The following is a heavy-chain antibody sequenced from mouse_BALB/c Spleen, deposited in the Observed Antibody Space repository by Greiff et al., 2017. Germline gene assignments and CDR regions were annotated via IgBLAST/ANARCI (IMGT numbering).Heavy chain of an antibody. J-gene: IGHJ1*01. CDR2: ISSGGSYT. Sequence: DVKLVESGGGLVKPGGSLKLSCAASGFNFSSYAMPWVRQTPEKRLEWVATISSGGSYTYYPDSVKGRFTISRDNAKNTLYLQMSSLRSEDTAMYYCARHPAITTATGGYFDVWGAGTTVTVSS. V-gene: IGHV5-9-3*01. CDR3: ARHPAITTATGGYFDV. CDR1: GFNFSSYA. D-gene: IGHD1-1*01.